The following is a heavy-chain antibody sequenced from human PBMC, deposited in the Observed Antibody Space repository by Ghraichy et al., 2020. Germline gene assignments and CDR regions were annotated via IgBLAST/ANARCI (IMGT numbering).Heavy chain of an antibody. Sequence: GGSLRLSCAASGFTFSLYWMSWVRQAPGKGLDWVANIKPDGSENYSVDSVKGRFTISRDNAKNSLYLQMNSLRVEDAAIYYCARGSGGFGGSDYWGQGTVVTVSS. CDR2: IKPDGSEN. D-gene: IGHD5-12*01. V-gene: IGHV3-7*03. J-gene: IGHJ4*02. CDR1: GFTFSLYW. CDR3: ARGSGGFGGSDY.